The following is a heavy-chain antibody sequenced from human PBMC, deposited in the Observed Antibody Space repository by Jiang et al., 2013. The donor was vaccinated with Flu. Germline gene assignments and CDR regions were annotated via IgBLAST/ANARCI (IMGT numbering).Heavy chain of an antibody. D-gene: IGHD5-12*01. V-gene: IGHV5-51*01. J-gene: IGHJ1*01. CDR3: ARWLQYFQH. CDR2: IYPGDSDT. Sequence: IIYPGDSDTRYSPSFQGQVTISADKSISTAYLQWSSLKASDTAMYYCARWLQYFQHWGQGTLVTVSS.